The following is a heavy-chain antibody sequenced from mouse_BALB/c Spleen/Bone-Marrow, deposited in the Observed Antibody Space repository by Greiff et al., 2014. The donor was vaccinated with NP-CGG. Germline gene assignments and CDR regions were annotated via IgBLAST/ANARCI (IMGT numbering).Heavy chain of an antibody. CDR2: IYPGSGST. CDR3: VTDPYYGRQYYFDY. Sequence: QVQLQQSGPELVKPGASVKMSCKASGYTFTDYVISWVKQRTGQGLGWIGEIYPGSGSTYYNEKFKGKATLTADKSSNTVYMQLISLTSEDSAVFFCVTDPYYGRQYYFDYWGQGTTLTVSS. J-gene: IGHJ2*01. CDR1: GYTFTDYV. D-gene: IGHD1-1*02. V-gene: IGHV1-77*01.